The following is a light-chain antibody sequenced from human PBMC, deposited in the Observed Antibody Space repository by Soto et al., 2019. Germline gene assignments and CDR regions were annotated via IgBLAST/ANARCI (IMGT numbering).Light chain of an antibody. J-gene: IGLJ3*02. Sequence: QSVLTQPPSVSGAPGQRVTISCTGSSSNIGAGYDVHWYQQLPGKAPKLMIYEVNNRPSGVSNRFSGSKSGNTASLTISGLQPEDEADYYCLSYTSANTRVFGGGTKLTVL. CDR1: SSNIGAGYD. CDR2: EVN. CDR3: LSYTSANTRV. V-gene: IGLV1-40*01.